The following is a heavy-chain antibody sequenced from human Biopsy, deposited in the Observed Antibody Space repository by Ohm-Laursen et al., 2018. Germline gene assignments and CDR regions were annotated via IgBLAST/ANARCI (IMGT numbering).Heavy chain of an antibody. Sequence: LSLTCAASGFTFVHYAMHWVRQAPGKGLEWISLIWYDGTNEDYADSVKGRFTISRDNSKNTLYLQINTLTLEDTAFYYCARGLSSGWYGYFDVWGRGTLVTVSS. D-gene: IGHD6-19*01. CDR2: IWYDGTNE. J-gene: IGHJ2*01. V-gene: IGHV3-33*01. CDR1: GFTFVHYA. CDR3: ARGLSSGWYGYFDV.